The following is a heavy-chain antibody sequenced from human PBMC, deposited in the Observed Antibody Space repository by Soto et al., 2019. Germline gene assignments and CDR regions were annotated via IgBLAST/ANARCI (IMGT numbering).Heavy chain of an antibody. CDR1: GFTFRNAW. D-gene: IGHD4-17*01. Sequence: EVQLVESGGGLVEPGGSLRLSCAVSGFTFRNAWMSWVRQAPGKGLEWVGRIKRETDGGTTDYAAPVKGRFTISRDDSNNTLYLQMNSLKTEDTAVYYCTTAAATVTTIDYWGQGTLVTVSS. CDR2: IKRETDGGTT. CDR3: TTAAATVTTIDY. J-gene: IGHJ4*02. V-gene: IGHV3-15*01.